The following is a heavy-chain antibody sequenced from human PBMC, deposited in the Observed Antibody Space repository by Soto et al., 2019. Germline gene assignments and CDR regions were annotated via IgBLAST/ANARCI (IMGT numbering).Heavy chain of an antibody. V-gene: IGHV3-23*01. J-gene: IGHJ6*02. CDR1: GFTFTSYG. Sequence: EVQLLESGGGLLQPGGSLRLACEASGFTFTSYGMSWVRQAPGKGLEWVSSFSGTGGNTYYADSVKGRFTISRDNFKNTLDLQMNSLRRDATAVYYCARGGGMDVWGQGTTVTVSS. CDR3: ARGGGMDV. CDR2: FSGTGGNT.